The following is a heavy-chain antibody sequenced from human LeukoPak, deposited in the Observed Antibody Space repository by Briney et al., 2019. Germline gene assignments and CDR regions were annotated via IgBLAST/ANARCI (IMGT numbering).Heavy chain of an antibody. V-gene: IGHV3-9*01. Sequence: PGGSLRLSCAASGFTFDDYAMHWVRQAPGKGLEWVSGISWNSGSIGYADSVKGRFTISRDNAKNSLYLQMNSLGAEDTALYYCAKGKFWYYFDYWGQGTLVTVSS. CDR1: GFTFDDYA. CDR2: ISWNSGSI. D-gene: IGHD2-8*02. CDR3: AKGKFWYYFDY. J-gene: IGHJ4*02.